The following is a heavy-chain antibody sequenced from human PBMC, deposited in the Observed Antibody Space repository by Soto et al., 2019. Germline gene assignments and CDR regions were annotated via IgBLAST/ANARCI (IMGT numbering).Heavy chain of an antibody. D-gene: IGHD3-16*01. Sequence: SETLSLTCAVYGGSFSGYYWSWIRQPPGKGLEWIGEINHSGSTNYNPSLKSRVTISVDTSKNQFSLKLSSVTAADTAVYYCARDAPGGGSLVWGQGTLVTVSS. J-gene: IGHJ4*02. CDR3: ARDAPGGGSLV. V-gene: IGHV4-34*01. CDR2: INHSGST. CDR1: GGSFSGYY.